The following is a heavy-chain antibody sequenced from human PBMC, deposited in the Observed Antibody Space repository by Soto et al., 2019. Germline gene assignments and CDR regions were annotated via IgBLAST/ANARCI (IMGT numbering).Heavy chain of an antibody. Sequence: PEESLEISCHGSGYTFIHFWIIWVRQLPGKGLEWMGRIDPSDSAANYSPSFKGHVTFSVDKSLSTAYLHWSSLKASDSAMYYCARPLGRPPDDPSWLASHYCEHWGHGNMVLVSA. CDR2: IDPSDSAA. D-gene: IGHD3-3*01. J-gene: IGHJ4*01. CDR1: GYTFIHFW. V-gene: IGHV5-10-1*01. CDR3: ARPLGRPPDDPSWLASHYCEH.